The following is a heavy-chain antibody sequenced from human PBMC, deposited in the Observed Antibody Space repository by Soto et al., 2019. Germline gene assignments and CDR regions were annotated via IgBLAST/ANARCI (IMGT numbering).Heavy chain of an antibody. J-gene: IGHJ2*01. CDR2: IWYDGSNK. Sequence: PGKGLEWVAVIWYDGSNKYYADSVKGRFTISRDNSKNTLYLQMNSLRAEDTAVFFFQAEGGIRDVRSVAAFLLNSSTDL. V-gene: IGHV3-33*01. D-gene: IGHD3-10*02. CDR3: QAEGGIRDVRSVAAFLLNSSTDL.